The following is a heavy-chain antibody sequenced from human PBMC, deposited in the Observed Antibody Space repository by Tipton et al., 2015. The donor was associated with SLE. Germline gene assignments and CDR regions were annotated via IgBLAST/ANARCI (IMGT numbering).Heavy chain of an antibody. J-gene: IGHJ5*02. CDR2: VHHRGST. D-gene: IGHD3-3*01. CDR3: ARESGIYDFWSGYYHNWFDP. Sequence: TLSLTCTVSGDSISPFYWNWIRQPPGRGLEWIGYVHHRGSTTYNPSLKSRVTISADTSKNQFSLQLASVTAADTAVYYCARESGIYDFWSGYYHNWFDPWGQGTLVTVSS. V-gene: IGHV4-59*12. CDR1: GDSISPFY.